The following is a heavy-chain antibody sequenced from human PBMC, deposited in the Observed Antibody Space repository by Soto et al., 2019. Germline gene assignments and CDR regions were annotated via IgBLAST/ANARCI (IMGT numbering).Heavy chain of an antibody. J-gene: IGHJ4*02. CDR3: ESGGTTVNRRFDF. D-gene: IGHD4-4*01. CDR1: GGTSSSYA. CDR2: IIPILDTT. V-gene: IGHV1-69*01. Sequence: QVQVVQSGAEVKKPGSSVRFSCKASGGTSSSYAITWMRQAPGQGLEWMGGIIPILDTTDYAQKFQGRVTFTADESTSTVYMELSSLTSEDTAVYDCESGGTTVNRRFDFWGQGTLVTVSS.